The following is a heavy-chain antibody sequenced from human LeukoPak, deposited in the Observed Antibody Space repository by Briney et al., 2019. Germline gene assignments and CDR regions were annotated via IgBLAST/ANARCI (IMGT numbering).Heavy chain of an antibody. V-gene: IGHV4-4*02. J-gene: IGHJ4*02. D-gene: IGHD5-12*01. CDR3: ARAKWLGGFPSFDY. Sequence: SETLSLTCAVSGASISSNNWWNWVRQSPGKGLEWIGEMYHTGTTNYNASLRSRVTVSVDKSKNQFSLKLTSVTAADTAVYYCARAKWLGGFPSFDYWGQGTLVTVSS. CDR2: MYHTGTT. CDR1: GASISSNNW.